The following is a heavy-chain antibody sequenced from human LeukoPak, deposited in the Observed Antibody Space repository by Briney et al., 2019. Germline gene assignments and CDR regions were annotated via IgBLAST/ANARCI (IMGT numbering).Heavy chain of an antibody. J-gene: IGHJ4*02. Sequence: PSETLSLTCYVSGGSISSGSYYWTWIRQPAGKGLEWIGRIYTSGSANYNPSLKSRVTISIDTSKNQFSLQLSSVTAADTAVYYCARENYNILTAYDYWGQGTLVTVSS. CDR1: GGSISSGSYY. D-gene: IGHD3-9*01. V-gene: IGHV4-61*02. CDR3: ARENYNILTAYDY. CDR2: IYTSGSA.